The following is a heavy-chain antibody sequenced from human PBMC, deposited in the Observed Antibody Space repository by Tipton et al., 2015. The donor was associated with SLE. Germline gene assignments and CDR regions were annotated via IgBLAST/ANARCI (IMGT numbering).Heavy chain of an antibody. D-gene: IGHD2-15*01. V-gene: IGHV3-23*03. J-gene: IGHJ4*02. CDR2: IYSGGSST. Sequence: SLRLSCAASGFTFSSYAMSWVRQAPGKGLEWVSVIYSGGSSTYYADSVKGRFTISRDNSKDTLYLQMNSLRAEETAVYYCARQSDIVVVVAAIDYWGQGTLVTVSS. CDR3: ARQSDIVVVVAAIDY. CDR1: GFTFSSYA.